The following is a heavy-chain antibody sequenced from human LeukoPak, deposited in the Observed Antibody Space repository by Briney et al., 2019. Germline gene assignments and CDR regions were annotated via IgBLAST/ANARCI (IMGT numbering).Heavy chain of an antibody. Sequence: SETLSLTCSVSGGSISSSSYYWGWIRQPPGKGLEWIGSIYYNGNAYYNPSLKSRVTISGDTSKNQFSLKLSSVTAADTAVYYCARLSLDSSGYKYYFDYWGQGTLVTVSS. CDR3: ARLSLDSSGYKYYFDY. J-gene: IGHJ4*02. CDR1: GGSISSSSYY. CDR2: IYYNGNA. V-gene: IGHV4-39*01. D-gene: IGHD3-22*01.